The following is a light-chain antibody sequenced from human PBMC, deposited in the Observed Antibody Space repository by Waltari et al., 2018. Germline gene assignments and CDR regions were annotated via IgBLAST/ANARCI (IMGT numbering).Light chain of an antibody. J-gene: IGLJ2*01. CDR3: CSYGGSYTLVV. CDR1: SGAVGAFTY. CDR2: DVT. V-gene: IGLV2-11*01. Sequence: QSALTQPRSVSGSPGQSVPISCPGSSGAVGAFTYVPWYQQHPGKAPKLMIYDVTKRPSGVPDRFSGSRSADTASLTISGLQAEDEADYYCCSYGGSYTLVVFGGGTKLTVL.